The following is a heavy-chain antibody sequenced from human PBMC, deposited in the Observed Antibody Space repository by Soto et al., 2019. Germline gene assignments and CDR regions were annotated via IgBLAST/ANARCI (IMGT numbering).Heavy chain of an antibody. J-gene: IGHJ6*02. CDR2: ISGSGGST. Sequence: GGSLRLSCAASGFTFSSYAMSWVRQAPGKGLEWVSAISGSGGSTYYADSVKGRFTISRDNSKNTLYLQMNSLRAEDTAVYYCAKEGGDSSSWYMGAQYYYYGMDVWGQGTTVTVSS. D-gene: IGHD6-13*01. V-gene: IGHV3-23*01. CDR3: AKEGGDSSSWYMGAQYYYYGMDV. CDR1: GFTFSSYA.